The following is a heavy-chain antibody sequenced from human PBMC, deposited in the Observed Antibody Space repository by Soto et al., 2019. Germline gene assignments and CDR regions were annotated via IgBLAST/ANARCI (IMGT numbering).Heavy chain of an antibody. J-gene: IGHJ4*02. CDR3: ARDKYYYDSSGEIY. CDR1: GFTLSTYA. CDR2: INESGSEK. V-gene: IGHV3-7*01. D-gene: IGHD3-22*01. Sequence: PGGSLRLSCVASGFTLSTYAMSWVRQAPGKGLEWVANINESGSEKYYVDSVKGRFTISRDNAKNSLYLQMNSLRAEDTAVYYCARDKYYYDSSGEIYWGQGTLVTVSS.